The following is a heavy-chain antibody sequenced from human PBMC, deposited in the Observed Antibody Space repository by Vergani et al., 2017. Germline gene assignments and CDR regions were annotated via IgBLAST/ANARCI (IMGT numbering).Heavy chain of an antibody. CDR2: ISSSSSYI. V-gene: IGHV3-21*01. J-gene: IGHJ4*02. Sequence: EVQLVESGGGLVKPGGSLRLSCAASGFTFSSYSMNWVRQAPGKGLEWVSSISSSSSYIYYADSVKGRFTISRDNAKNSLYLQMNSLRAEDTAVYYCARAPEGYYDRSGYYRAQQDYFDYWGQGTLVTVSS. D-gene: IGHD3-22*01. CDR1: GFTFSSYS. CDR3: ARAPEGYYDRSGYYRAQQDYFDY.